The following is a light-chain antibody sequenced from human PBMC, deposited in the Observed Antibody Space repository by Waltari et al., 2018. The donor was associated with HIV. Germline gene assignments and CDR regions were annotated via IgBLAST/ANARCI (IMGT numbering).Light chain of an antibody. J-gene: IGLJ3*02. CDR1: SSDVGAYNH. Sequence: QSALTQPASVSGSPGQSITISCTGTSSDVGAYNHVSWYQQHPGNAPKVMMYDVISRPSGVSDRFSGSKSGNTASLTISGLQTEDEADYYCASFTTRGTAVFGGGTKLTVL. V-gene: IGLV2-14*03. CDR2: DVI. CDR3: ASFTTRGTAV.